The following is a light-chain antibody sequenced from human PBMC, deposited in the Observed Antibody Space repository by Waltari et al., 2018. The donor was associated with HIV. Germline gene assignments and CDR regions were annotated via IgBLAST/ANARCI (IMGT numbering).Light chain of an antibody. CDR3: QQYNSFSWT. CDR1: QKINSW. CDR2: KAS. J-gene: IGKJ1*01. Sequence: DIQMTQSPSNMSASVGDRVTNTCRASQKINSWLAWYQQKPGIAPKVLFYKASTLQSAVPSRFSGSGSGTDFTLTISSLQPDDFATSYCQQYNSFSWTFGQGTKVE. V-gene: IGKV1-5*03.